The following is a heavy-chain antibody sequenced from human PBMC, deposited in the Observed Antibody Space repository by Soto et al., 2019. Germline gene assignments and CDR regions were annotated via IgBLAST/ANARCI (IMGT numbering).Heavy chain of an antibody. J-gene: IGHJ4*02. V-gene: IGHV3-23*01. CDR3: ATETGSGGTVDC. CDR1: GFTFSSYA. D-gene: IGHD2-15*01. Sequence: EVQLLESGGGLVQPGGSLRLSCAASGFTFSSYAKNWVRQAPEKGLEWVSVITRTGGSTNYADSVKGRFTISRDNSKNTLYLQMNSLRVEDTAVYYCATETGSGGTVDCWGQGTLVTVSS. CDR2: ITRTGGST.